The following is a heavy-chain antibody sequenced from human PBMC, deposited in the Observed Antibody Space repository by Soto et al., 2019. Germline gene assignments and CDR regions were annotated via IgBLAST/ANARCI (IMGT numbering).Heavy chain of an antibody. CDR1: GFTFSSYA. J-gene: IGHJ6*02. D-gene: IGHD3-3*01. CDR3: ARALSRITIFGVVSYYGMDV. Sequence: PGGSLRLSCAASGFTFSSYAMHWVRQAPGKGLEWVAVISYDGSNKYYADSVKGRFTISRDNSKNTLYLQMNSLRAEDTAVYYCARALSRITIFGVVSYYGMDVWGQGTTVTSP. CDR2: ISYDGSNK. V-gene: IGHV3-30-3*01.